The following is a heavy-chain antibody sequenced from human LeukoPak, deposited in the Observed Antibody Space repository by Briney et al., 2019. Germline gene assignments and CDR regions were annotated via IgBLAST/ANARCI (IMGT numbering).Heavy chain of an antibody. CDR3: ARDPLRYLRVGHYDY. V-gene: IGHV3-21*01. CDR2: IDYDSSHI. D-gene: IGHD3-9*01. CDR1: GFTFSNSA. Sequence: GGSLRLSCAASGFTFSNSAMNWVRQVPGKGLERVSSIDYDSSHIYYAASVRGRFTISRDNARNSVYLQMNSLRVEDTAVYYCARDPLRYLRVGHYDYWGQGTLVAVSS. J-gene: IGHJ4*02.